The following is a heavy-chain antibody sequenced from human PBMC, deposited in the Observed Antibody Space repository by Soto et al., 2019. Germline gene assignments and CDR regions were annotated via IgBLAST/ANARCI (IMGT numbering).Heavy chain of an antibody. D-gene: IGHD1-7*01. J-gene: IGHJ1*01. CDR1: GFTFDDYA. Sequence: EVHLVESGGGLVQPGRSLRLSCAASGFTFDDYAMHWVRQPPGKGLEWVSGISGISDSLDYADSVKGRFTISRDNAKNSLYLQMNTLRPEDTALYYCARTPPADRHFQHWGQGTLVSVSS. CDR2: ISGISDSL. CDR3: ARTPPADRHFQH. V-gene: IGHV3-9*01.